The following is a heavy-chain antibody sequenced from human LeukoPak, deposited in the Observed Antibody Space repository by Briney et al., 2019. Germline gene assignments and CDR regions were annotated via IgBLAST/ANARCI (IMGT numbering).Heavy chain of an antibody. CDR2: IKQDGSEK. J-gene: IGHJ4*02. V-gene: IGHV3-7*03. D-gene: IGHD3-22*01. CDR3: AKIGYYDSSGYSWYYFDY. CDR1: GFTFSSYW. Sequence: GGSLRLSCAASGFTFSSYWMSWVRQAPGKGLEWVANIKQDGSEKYYVDSVKGRFTISRDNAKNSLYLQMNSLRAEDMALYYCAKIGYYDSSGYSWYYFDYWGQGTLVTVPS.